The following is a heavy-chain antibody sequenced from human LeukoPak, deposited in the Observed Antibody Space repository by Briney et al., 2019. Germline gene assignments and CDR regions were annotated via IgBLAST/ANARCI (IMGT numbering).Heavy chain of an antibody. CDR1: GYTFTSYA. V-gene: IGHV7-4-1*02. CDR3: ARERPTKTYYYDSSGFDC. Sequence: ASVKVSCKASGYTFTSYAVNWVRQAPGQGLEWMGWINTNTGNPTYAQGFTGRFVLSLNTSVSTAYLQISSLQAEDTAVYYCARERPTKTYYYDSSGFDCWGLRTLVTVSS. D-gene: IGHD3-22*01. J-gene: IGHJ4*02. CDR2: INTNTGNP.